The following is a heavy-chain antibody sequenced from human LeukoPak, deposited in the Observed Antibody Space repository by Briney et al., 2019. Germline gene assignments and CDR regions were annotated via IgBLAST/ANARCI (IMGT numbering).Heavy chain of an antibody. J-gene: IGHJ3*02. D-gene: IGHD2-21*02. V-gene: IGHV1-69*05. CDR2: IIPIFGTA. CDR1: GGTFSSYA. CDR3: AQFCGGDCYPPHDAFDI. Sequence: SVKVSCKASGGTFSSYAISWVRQAPGQGLERMGGIIPIFGTANYAQKFQGRVTITTDESTSTAYMELSSLRSEDTAVYYCAQFCGGDCYPPHDAFDIWGQGTMVTVSS.